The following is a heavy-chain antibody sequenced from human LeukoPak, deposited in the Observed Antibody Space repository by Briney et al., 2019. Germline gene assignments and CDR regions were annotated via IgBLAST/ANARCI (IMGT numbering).Heavy chain of an antibody. CDR1: GYTFTSYA. J-gene: IGHJ4*02. Sequence: ASVKVSCKASGYTFTSYAMNWVRQAPGQGLEWMGWINTNTGNPTYAQGFTGRFVFSLDTSVSTAYLQISSLKAEDTAVYYCARPATIFGHNIYYFDYWGQGTLVTVSS. CDR2: INTNTGNP. V-gene: IGHV7-4-1*02. D-gene: IGHD3-3*01. CDR3: ARPATIFGHNIYYFDY.